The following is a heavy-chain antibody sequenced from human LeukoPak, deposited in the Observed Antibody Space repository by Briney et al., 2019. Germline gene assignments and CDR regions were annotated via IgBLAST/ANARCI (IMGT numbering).Heavy chain of an antibody. CDR3: AKGPKYCSSTSCYGGVDY. J-gene: IGHJ4*02. Sequence: PGRSLRLSCAASGFTFSSYAMHWVRQAPGKGLEWVAFIRYDGSNKYYADSVKGRFTISRDNSKNTLYLQMNSLRAEDTAVYYCAKGPKYCSSTSCYGGVDYWGQGTLVTVSS. D-gene: IGHD2-2*01. CDR2: IRYDGSNK. V-gene: IGHV3-30*02. CDR1: GFTFSSYA.